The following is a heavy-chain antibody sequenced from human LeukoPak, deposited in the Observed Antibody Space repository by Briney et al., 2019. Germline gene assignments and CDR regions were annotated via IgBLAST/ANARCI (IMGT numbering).Heavy chain of an antibody. D-gene: IGHD1-26*01. CDR2: IYHSGST. V-gene: IGHV4-30-2*01. CDR3: ARGVSLGGATRGSLDY. CDR1: GGSISSGGYY. Sequence: SETLSLTCTVSGGSISSGGYYWSWIRQPPGKGLEWIGYIYHSGSTYYNPSLKSRVTISVDRSKNQFSLKLSSVTAADTAVYYCARGVSLGGATRGSLDYWGQGTLVTVSS. J-gene: IGHJ4*02.